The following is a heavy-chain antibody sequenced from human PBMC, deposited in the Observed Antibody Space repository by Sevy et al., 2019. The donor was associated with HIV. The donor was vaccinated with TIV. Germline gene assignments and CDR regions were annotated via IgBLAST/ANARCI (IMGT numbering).Heavy chain of an antibody. CDR3: ATHAGIAAAGRVFDY. Sequence: GGSLRLSCVASGFTFSDHYMEWVHQAPGKGLEWVGRTRNKADGYTTEYAASVKGRFTISRAESKNSLYVQMNSLKAEVTAVYYCATHAGIAAAGRVFDYWGQGTLVTVSS. CDR2: TRNKADGYTT. D-gene: IGHD6-13*01. CDR1: GFTFSDHY. J-gene: IGHJ4*02. V-gene: IGHV3-72*01.